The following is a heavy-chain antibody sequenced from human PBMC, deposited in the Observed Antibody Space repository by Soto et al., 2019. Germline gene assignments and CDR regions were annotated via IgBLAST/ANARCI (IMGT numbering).Heavy chain of an antibody. V-gene: IGHV4-34*01. CDR2: INHSGST. Sequence: ETLSLTCAVYGGSFSGYYWSWIRQPPGKGLEWIGEINHSGSTNYNPSLKSRVTISVDTSKNQFSLKLSSVTAADTAVYYCARGRAAAGTGGWFDPWGQGTLVTVSS. CDR1: GGSFSGYY. J-gene: IGHJ5*02. D-gene: IGHD6-13*01. CDR3: ARGRAAAGTGGWFDP.